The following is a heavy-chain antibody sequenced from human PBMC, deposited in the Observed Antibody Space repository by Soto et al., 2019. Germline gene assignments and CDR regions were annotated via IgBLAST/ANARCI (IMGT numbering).Heavy chain of an antibody. Sequence: ASVTVSCKASGGTFSSYTISWVRQAPGRGLEWMGRIIPILGIANYAQKFQGRVTITADKSTSTAYMELSSLRSEDTAVYYCARDRGYCSGGSCYGGFDPWGQGTLVTVSS. D-gene: IGHD2-15*01. CDR1: GGTFSSYT. V-gene: IGHV1-69*04. CDR3: ARDRGYCSGGSCYGGFDP. J-gene: IGHJ5*02. CDR2: IIPILGIA.